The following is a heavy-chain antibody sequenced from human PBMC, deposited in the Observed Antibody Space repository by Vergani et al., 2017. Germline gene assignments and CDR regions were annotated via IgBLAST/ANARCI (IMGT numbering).Heavy chain of an antibody. Sequence: EVQLVESGGGLVQPGGSLRLSCAASGFTVSSNYTSWVRQAPGKGLEWVSVIYSGGSTYYADSVKGRFTISRDNSKNTLYLQMTSLRAEDTAVYYCARGVYCSSTSCYTWKVPVGYWGQGTLVTVSS. V-gene: IGHV3-66*02. CDR1: GFTVSSNY. CDR2: IYSGGST. CDR3: ARGVYCSSTSCYTWKVPVGY. J-gene: IGHJ4*02. D-gene: IGHD2-2*02.